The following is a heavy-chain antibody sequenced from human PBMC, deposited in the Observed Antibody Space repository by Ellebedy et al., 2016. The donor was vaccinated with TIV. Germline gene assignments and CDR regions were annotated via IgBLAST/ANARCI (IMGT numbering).Heavy chain of an antibody. J-gene: IGHJ4*02. Sequence: SETLSLTCTVSGGSVSSGSYYWSWIRQPPGKGLEWIGYIYYSGSTNYNPSLKSRVTISVDTSKNQFSLKLTSVTAADTAVYYCARQDIAVAYYFDSWGRGTLVTVSS. D-gene: IGHD6-19*01. CDR2: IYYSGST. CDR3: ARQDIAVAYYFDS. CDR1: GGSVSSGSYY. V-gene: IGHV4-61*01.